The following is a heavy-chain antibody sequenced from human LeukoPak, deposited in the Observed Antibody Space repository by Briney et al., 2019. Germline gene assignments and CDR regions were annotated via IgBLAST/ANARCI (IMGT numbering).Heavy chain of an antibody. V-gene: IGHV4-59*01. J-gene: IGHJ6*03. CDR2: IYYSGST. CDR3: ARGRWELPPYYYYYYMDV. Sequence: SETLSLTCTVSGGSISSYYWSWIRKPPGKGLEWIGYIYYSGSTNYNPSLKSRVTISVDTSKNQFSLKLSSVTAADTAVYYCARGRWELPPYYYYYYMDVWGKGTTVTISS. D-gene: IGHD1-26*01. CDR1: GGSISSYY.